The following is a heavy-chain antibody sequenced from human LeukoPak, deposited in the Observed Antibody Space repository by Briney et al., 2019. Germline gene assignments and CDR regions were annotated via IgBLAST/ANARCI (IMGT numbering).Heavy chain of an antibody. V-gene: IGHV3-33*01. CDR3: ARERLTYYYDSSGYYLGY. CDR2: IWYDGNNK. J-gene: IGHJ4*02. D-gene: IGHD3-22*01. CDR1: GFTFSSYG. Sequence: GGPLRLSCAASGFTFSSYGMHWVRQAPGKGLEWVAVIWYDGNNKYYADSVKGRFTISRDNSKNTLYLQMNSLRAEDTAVYYCARERLTYYYDSSGYYLGYWGQGTLVTVSS.